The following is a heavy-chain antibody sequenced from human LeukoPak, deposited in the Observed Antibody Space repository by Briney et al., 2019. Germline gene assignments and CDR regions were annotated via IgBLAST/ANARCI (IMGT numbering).Heavy chain of an antibody. Sequence: GGSLRLSCAASGLTFSSYAMSWVRQAPGKGLEWVGRIKSKTDGGTTDYAAPVKGRFTISRDDSKNTLYLQMNSLKTEDTAVYYCTRYCSSTSCYVPGDYWGQGTLVTVSS. J-gene: IGHJ4*02. V-gene: IGHV3-15*01. CDR2: IKSKTDGGTT. CDR1: GLTFSSYA. D-gene: IGHD2-2*01. CDR3: TRYCSSTSCYVPGDY.